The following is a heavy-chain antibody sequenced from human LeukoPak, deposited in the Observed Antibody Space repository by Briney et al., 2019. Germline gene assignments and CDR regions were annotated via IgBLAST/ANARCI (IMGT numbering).Heavy chain of an antibody. CDR3: ARDRGYDFWSGYYGFYFDY. J-gene: IGHJ4*02. CDR2: INPNSGGT. Sequence: ASVKVSCKASGYTFTGYYMHWVRQAPGQGLEWMGWINPNSGGTNYAQKFQGRVTMTRDTSIGTAYMELSRLRSDDTAVYYCARDRGYDFWSGYYGFYFDYWGQGTLVTVSS. D-gene: IGHD3-3*01. V-gene: IGHV1-2*02. CDR1: GYTFTGYY.